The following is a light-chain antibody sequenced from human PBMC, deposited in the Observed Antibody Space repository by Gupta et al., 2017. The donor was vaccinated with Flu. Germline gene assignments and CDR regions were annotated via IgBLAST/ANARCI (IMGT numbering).Light chain of an antibody. Sequence: DIVMTQYTDSLAVSLGGRATINCKFNQSVLYSFNNKNYLAWYQQKPGQPPKLLIHWASIRESGVPDRFSGSGSGTDFTLTISSLQAEDVAVYYCQQHYSTPVTFGQGTKLEIK. CDR3: QQHYSTPVT. CDR2: WAS. CDR1: QSVLYSFNNKNY. V-gene: IGKV4-1*01. J-gene: IGKJ2*01.